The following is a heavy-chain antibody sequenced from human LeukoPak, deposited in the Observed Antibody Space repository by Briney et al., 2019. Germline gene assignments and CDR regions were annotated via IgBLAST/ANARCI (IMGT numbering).Heavy chain of an antibody. D-gene: IGHD3-10*01. CDR2: TYYRSKWYN. CDR1: GDSVSSNSAA. J-gene: IGHJ4*02. Sequence: SQTLSLTCAISGDSVSSNSAAWNWIRQSPSRGLGWLGRTYYRSKWYNDYAISVRSRITINPDTSKNQISLQLNSVTPEDTAVYYCVRDDGTEGRALDYWGQGTLVTVSS. CDR3: VRDDGTEGRALDY. V-gene: IGHV6-1*01.